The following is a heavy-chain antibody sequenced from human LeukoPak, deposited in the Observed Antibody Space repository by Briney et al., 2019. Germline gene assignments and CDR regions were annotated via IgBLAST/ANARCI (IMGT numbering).Heavy chain of an antibody. J-gene: IGHJ4*02. CDR3: AKDLYGSDNY. V-gene: IGHV3-30*18. CDR1: GFTFSGYG. CDR2: ISYDGSNK. D-gene: IGHD6-19*01. Sequence: GRSLRLSCAASGFTFSGYGMHWVRQAPGKGLEWVAVISYDGSNKYYADSVKGRFTISRDNSKNTLYLQMNSLRAEDTAVYYCAKDLYGSDNYWGQGTLVTVSS.